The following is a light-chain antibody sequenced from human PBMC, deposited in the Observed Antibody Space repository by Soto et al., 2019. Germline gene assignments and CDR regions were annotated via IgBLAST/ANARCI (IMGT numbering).Light chain of an antibody. CDR1: SANIGSNY. J-gene: IGLJ3*02. V-gene: IGLV1-51*02. CDR2: EDH. Sequence: QSVLTQPPSVSAAPGQKVTLSCSGSSANIGSNYVSWYQQVPGTAPKLLIYEDHKRPSEIPDRFSGSKSGTSATLDITGLQNGDEADYYCGSWDSSLSAGVFGGGTKLTVL. CDR3: GSWDSSLSAGV.